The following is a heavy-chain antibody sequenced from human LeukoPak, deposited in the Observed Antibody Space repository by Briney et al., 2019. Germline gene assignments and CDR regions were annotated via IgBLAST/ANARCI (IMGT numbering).Heavy chain of an antibody. CDR2: ISSSSSTI. CDR1: GFTFSTYS. V-gene: IGHV3-48*02. CDR3: AKDSDYYHSSGYYYASFQH. Sequence: PGGSLRLSCAVSGFTFSTYSMNWVRQAPGKGLEWVSYISSSSSTIYYADSVKGRFTISRDNAKNSLYLQMNSLRDEDTAVYYCAKDSDYYHSSGYYYASFQHWGQGTLVTVSS. J-gene: IGHJ1*01. D-gene: IGHD3-22*01.